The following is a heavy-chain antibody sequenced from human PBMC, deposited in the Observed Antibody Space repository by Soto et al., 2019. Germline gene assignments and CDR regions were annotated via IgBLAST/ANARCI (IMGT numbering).Heavy chain of an antibody. CDR1: GFPFSRDG. CDR3: AKERPTTTAFDH. V-gene: IGHV3-23*01. CDR2: ITDNGRST. Sequence: GGSLRLSCAASGFPFSRDGMSWVRQAPGKGLEWVSLITDNGRSTYYADSVKGRFTISRDNTKNTLFLQMNSLTAEDTAVYYCAKERPTTTAFDHWGRGALVTVSS. D-gene: IGHD4-17*01. J-gene: IGHJ4*02.